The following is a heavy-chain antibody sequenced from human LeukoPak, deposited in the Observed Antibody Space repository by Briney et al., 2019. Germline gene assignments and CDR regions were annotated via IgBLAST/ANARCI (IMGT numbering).Heavy chain of an antibody. CDR2: FSYSGTT. D-gene: IGHD3-3*01. CDR1: GGSISGYY. Sequence: SETLSLTCAVYGGSISGYYWSWIRQPPGKGLEWIGFFSYSGTTNYNPSLRSRVSISVDTSKNQFSLKLTSVTAADTAIYYCATAQYDDYSALSIDYWGRGTLVTVSS. J-gene: IGHJ4*02. CDR3: ATAQYDDYSALSIDY. V-gene: IGHV4-59*01.